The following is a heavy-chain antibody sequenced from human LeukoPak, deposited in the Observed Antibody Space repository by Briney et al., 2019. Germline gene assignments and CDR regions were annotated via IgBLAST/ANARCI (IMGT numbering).Heavy chain of an antibody. V-gene: IGHV1-24*01. CDR3: ATVEYSSSWYRDN. CDR2: FDPEDGET. CDR1: RYTLTELS. D-gene: IGHD6-13*01. J-gene: IGHJ4*02. Sequence: ASVKVSRKVSRYTLTELSMHWVRQAPGKGLEWMGGFDPEDGETIYAQKFQGRVTMTEDTSTDTAYMELSSLRSEDTAVYYCATVEYSSSWYRDNWGQGTLVTVSS.